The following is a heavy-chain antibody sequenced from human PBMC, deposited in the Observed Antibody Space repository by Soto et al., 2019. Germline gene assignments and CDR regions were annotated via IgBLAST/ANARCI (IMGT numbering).Heavy chain of an antibody. V-gene: IGHV1-18*01. J-gene: IGHJ4*02. CDR2: ISAYNGNT. D-gene: IGHD2-8*01. Sequence: VKVSCKASGYTFTSYGISWVRQAPGQGLEWMGWISAYNGNTNYAQKLQGRVTMTTDTSTSTAYMELRSLRSDDTAVYYCASGYCTNGVCYDDYFDYWGQGTLVTVSS. CDR3: ASGYCTNGVCYDDYFDY. CDR1: GYTFTSYG.